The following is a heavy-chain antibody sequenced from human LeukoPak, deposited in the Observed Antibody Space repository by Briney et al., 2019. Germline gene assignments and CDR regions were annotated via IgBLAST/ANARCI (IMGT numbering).Heavy chain of an antibody. D-gene: IGHD5-24*01. J-gene: IGHJ4*02. Sequence: GGSLRLSCAASGFTFSSYGMHWVRQAPGKGLEWVAVISYDGSNKYYADSVKGRFTISRVNSKNTLYLQMNSLRAEDTAVYYCARDGYNTRYYFDYWGQGTLVTVSS. CDR3: ARDGYNTRYYFDY. V-gene: IGHV3-30*03. CDR1: GFTFSSYG. CDR2: ISYDGSNK.